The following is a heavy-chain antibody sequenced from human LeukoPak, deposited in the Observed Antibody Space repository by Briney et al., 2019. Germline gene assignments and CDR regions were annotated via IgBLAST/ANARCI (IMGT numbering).Heavy chain of an antibody. V-gene: IGHV3-23*01. CDR1: GFTFISYA. J-gene: IGHJ4*02. Sequence: GGSLRLSCAASGFTFISYAMTWVRQAPGEGLDWVSTISDSGATTYYADSVKGRFTISRDNSKNTLYLQMNSLRAEDTAVYYCAKRVESYEFDYWGQGTLVTVSS. D-gene: IGHD1-26*01. CDR2: ISDSGATT. CDR3: AKRVESYEFDY.